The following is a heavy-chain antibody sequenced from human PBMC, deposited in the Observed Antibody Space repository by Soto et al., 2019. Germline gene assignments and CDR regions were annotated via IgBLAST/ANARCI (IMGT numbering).Heavy chain of an antibody. D-gene: IGHD6-19*01. CDR3: VRDRGAGQYLDH. V-gene: IGHV3-33*01. J-gene: IGHJ4*02. CDR2: IWYDGSNK. Sequence: GGSLRLSWAASGFTFRNYGMHWVHQAPGKGLEWVAVIWYDGSNKYYADSVKGRFTFSRDNSKNMLYLQMNSLRVEDTAVYYCVRDRGAGQYLDHWGQGALVTVSS. CDR1: GFTFRNYG.